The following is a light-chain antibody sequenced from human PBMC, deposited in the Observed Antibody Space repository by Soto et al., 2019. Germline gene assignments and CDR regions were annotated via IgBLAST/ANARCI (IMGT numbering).Light chain of an antibody. CDR1: QSVSSY. V-gene: IGKV3-11*01. J-gene: IGKJ5*01. CDR2: DAS. Sequence: LTQSPATRPVSKGDRARLSCRPSQSVSSYLAWYQQKPGQAPRLLIYDASNRATGIPARFSGSGSGTDFTRTISSLEPEDFAVYYCQQRSNWPPITFGQGTRLEIK. CDR3: QQRSNWPPIT.